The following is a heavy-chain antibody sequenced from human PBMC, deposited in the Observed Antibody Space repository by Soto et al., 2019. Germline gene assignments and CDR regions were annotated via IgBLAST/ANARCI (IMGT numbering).Heavy chain of an antibody. Sequence: GGSLRLSCAASGFTFSSYGMHWVRQAPGKGLEWVAVISYDGSNKYYADSVKGRFTISRDNSKNTLYLQMNSLRAEDTAVYYCAKDLFADYYYYGMDVWGQGTTVTV. J-gene: IGHJ6*02. V-gene: IGHV3-30*18. CDR2: ISYDGSNK. CDR1: GFTFSSYG. CDR3: AKDLFADYYYYGMDV. D-gene: IGHD3-3*01.